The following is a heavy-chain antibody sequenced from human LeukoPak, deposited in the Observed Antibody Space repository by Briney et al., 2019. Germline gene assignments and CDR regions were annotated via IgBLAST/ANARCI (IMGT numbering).Heavy chain of an antibody. CDR3: ASHWAQQVVSDY. Sequence: GRSLRLSCAASGFTFSSYGMHWVRQAPGKGLEWVAVISYDRKNKYYADVVKGRFTISRDNSKNTLYLQMNSLRPEDTAVYYCASHWAQQVVSDYWGQGTLVTVSS. CDR2: ISYDRKNK. CDR1: GFTFSSYG. J-gene: IGHJ4*02. V-gene: IGHV3-30*03. D-gene: IGHD6-13*01.